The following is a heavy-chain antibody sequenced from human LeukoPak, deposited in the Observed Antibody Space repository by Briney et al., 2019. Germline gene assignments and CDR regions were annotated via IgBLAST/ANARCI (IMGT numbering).Heavy chain of an antibody. J-gene: IGHJ4*02. CDR1: GFTFNSYH. V-gene: IGHV3-30*04. CDR2: ISYDGSNK. CDR3: ARDSSYYDTSDYFDY. D-gene: IGHD3-22*01. Sequence: PGGSLTLSCAASGFTFNSYHMHWLRQAPGKGLEGVVDISYDGSNKYYADSERARLTIHRDNPKNTLSPHKKSQRREDAGVLYCARDSSYYDTSDYFDYWGQGTMVTVSS.